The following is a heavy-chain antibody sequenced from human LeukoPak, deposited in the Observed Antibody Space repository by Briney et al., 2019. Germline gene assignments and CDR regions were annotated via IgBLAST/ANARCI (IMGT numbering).Heavy chain of an antibody. D-gene: IGHD3-10*01. CDR2: ISGSGGST. Sequence: GGSLRLSCAASGFTFSSYTMRWVRQAPEKGQEWGSAISGSGGSTYYTDSVKGRFTISRDNSKNTLYLQMNSLRADDTALYYCAKGLLLWFGEPGGFDYWGQGTLVTVSS. J-gene: IGHJ4*02. CDR1: GFTFSSYT. CDR3: AKGLLLWFGEPGGFDY. V-gene: IGHV3-23*01.